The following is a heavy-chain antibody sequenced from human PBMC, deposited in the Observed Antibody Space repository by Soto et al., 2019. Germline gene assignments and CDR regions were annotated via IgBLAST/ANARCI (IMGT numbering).Heavy chain of an antibody. CDR1: GFTFSSYA. CDR2: ISYDGSNK. Sequence: QVQLVESGGGVVQPGRSLRLSCAASGFTFSSYAMHWVRQAPGKGLEWVAVISYDGSNKYYADSVKGRFTISRDNSKNPLYLPMNSLQAEDTAVYYWARPNRESYYGSGSTDFYYYGMDVWGQGPTVTVSS. CDR3: ARPNRESYYGSGSTDFYYYGMDV. J-gene: IGHJ6*02. D-gene: IGHD3-10*01. V-gene: IGHV3-30-3*01.